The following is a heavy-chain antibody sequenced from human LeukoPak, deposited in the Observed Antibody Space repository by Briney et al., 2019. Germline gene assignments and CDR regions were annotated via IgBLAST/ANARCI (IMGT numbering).Heavy chain of an antibody. CDR3: ARGQYCSSTSCLSSYYYYMDV. J-gene: IGHJ6*03. D-gene: IGHD2-2*01. Sequence: GALRLSCAASGFTFSRYSMNWVRQAPGKGLEWVSYISISSTIYYADSVKGRFTISRDSVTNSLYLQMNSLRAEDTAVYYCARGQYCSSTSCLSSYYYYMDVWGKGTTVTVSS. CDR2: ISISSTI. V-gene: IGHV3-48*01. CDR1: GFTFSRYS.